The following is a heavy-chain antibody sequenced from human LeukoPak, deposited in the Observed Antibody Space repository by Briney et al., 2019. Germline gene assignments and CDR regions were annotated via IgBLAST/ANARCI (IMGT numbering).Heavy chain of an antibody. CDR2: ISSGGANI. CDR3: ARGGGPGRRPFDV. J-gene: IGHJ3*01. CDR1: GFTFSSYS. D-gene: IGHD6-25*01. Sequence: PGGSLRLSCEGSGFTFSSYSMNWVRQAPGKGLQWLAYISSGGANIDYAASVRGRSTISRDNAKNSLYLQVNSLRVEDTAVYYCARGGGPGRRPFDVWGQGTMVTVSS. V-gene: IGHV3-48*04.